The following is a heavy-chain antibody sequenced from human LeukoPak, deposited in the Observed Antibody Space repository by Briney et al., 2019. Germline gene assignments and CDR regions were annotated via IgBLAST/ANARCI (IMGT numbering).Heavy chain of an antibody. J-gene: IGHJ4*02. D-gene: IGHD4-11*01. CDR3: ARVEYSSAPTPFDY. V-gene: IGHV3-48*01. CDR2: ISSSGTAI. Sequence: PGGSLRLSCAASGFTFSSYAMSWVRQAPGKGLEWVSSISSSGTAIYYADSVKGRFTISRDNAKNSLYLQMNSLRAEDTAVYYCARVEYSSAPTPFDYWGQGTLVTVSS. CDR1: GFTFSSYA.